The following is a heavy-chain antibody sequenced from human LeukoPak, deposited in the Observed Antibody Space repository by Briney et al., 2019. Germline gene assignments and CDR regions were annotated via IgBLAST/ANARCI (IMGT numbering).Heavy chain of an antibody. CDR3: ATTGYSSSLPFDY. CDR1: GGSISSGGYY. V-gene: IGHV4-30-2*02. CDR2: IYHSGST. D-gene: IGHD6-13*01. Sequence: PSQTLSLTCTVSGGSISSGGYYWSWIRQPPGKGLEWIGYIYHSGSTYYNPSLKSRVTISVDTSKNQFSLKLSSVTAADTAVYYCATTGYSSSLPFDYWGQGTLVTVSS. J-gene: IGHJ4*02.